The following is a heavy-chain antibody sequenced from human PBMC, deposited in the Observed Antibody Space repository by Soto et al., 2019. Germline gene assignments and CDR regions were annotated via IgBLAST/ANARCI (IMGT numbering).Heavy chain of an antibody. CDR3: AHRVVGPGPISRAFDF. D-gene: IGHD2-15*01. Sequence: QITLKESGPTLVQPTQTLTLTCTFSGFSLSTSGVGVGWIRQPPGKALAWLALIYWDGDKRYTPFLKSRLFISKDASKNQVVFTMPKVDPEDTATYYCAHRVVGPGPISRAFDFWGQGTMVTVSS. CDR1: GFSLSTSGVG. J-gene: IGHJ3*01. V-gene: IGHV2-5*02. CDR2: IYWDGDK.